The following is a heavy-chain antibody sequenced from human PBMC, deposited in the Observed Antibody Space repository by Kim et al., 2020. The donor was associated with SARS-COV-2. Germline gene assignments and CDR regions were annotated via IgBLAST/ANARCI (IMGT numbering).Heavy chain of an antibody. CDR3: ARDRDGYSYGSSGMDV. V-gene: IGHV3-30*07. Sequence: SVKRRFPISRDNSKNTVYLQMNSLRAEDTAVYYCARDRDGYSYGSSGMDVWGQGTTVTVSS. D-gene: IGHD5-18*01. J-gene: IGHJ6*02.